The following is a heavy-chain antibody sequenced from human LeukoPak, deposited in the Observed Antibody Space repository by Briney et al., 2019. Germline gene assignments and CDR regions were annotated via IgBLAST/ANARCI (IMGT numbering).Heavy chain of an antibody. D-gene: IGHD2-2*01. CDR1: GFTVSSSY. Sequence: PGGSLRLSCAASGFTVSSSYMSWVRQAPGKGLEWVANIDQYGSEKQYVDSVKGRFTISRDNAKNSLYLQMNSLRAEDTAVYFCARPDVPDYWGQGTLVTVSS. J-gene: IGHJ4*02. CDR3: ARPDVPDY. V-gene: IGHV3-7*01. CDR2: IDQYGSEK.